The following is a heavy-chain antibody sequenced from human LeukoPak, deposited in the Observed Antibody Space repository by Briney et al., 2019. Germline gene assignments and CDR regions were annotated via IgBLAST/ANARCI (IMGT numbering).Heavy chain of an antibody. CDR3: ARSDGIAAAGTDY. V-gene: IGHV3-48*01. Sequence: GGSLRLSCAASGFTFSSYSMNWVRQAPGKGLEWVSYISSSSSTIYYADSVKGRFTISRDNAKNSLYLQMNSLRAEDTAVYYCARSDGIAAAGTDYWGQGTPVTVSS. D-gene: IGHD6-13*01. J-gene: IGHJ4*02. CDR2: ISSSSSTI. CDR1: GFTFSSYS.